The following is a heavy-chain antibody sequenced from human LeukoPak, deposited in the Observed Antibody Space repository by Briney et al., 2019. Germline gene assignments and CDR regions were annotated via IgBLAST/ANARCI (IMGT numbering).Heavy chain of an antibody. CDR2: ISISSNYK. CDR3: ARDLGYSGILSPFDY. J-gene: IGHJ4*02. V-gene: IGHV3-21*01. CDR1: GFTFSRYS. D-gene: IGHD1-26*01. Sequence: GGSLRLSCAASGFTFSRYSMNWVRQAPGKGLEWVSSISISSNYKYYPDSLKGRFTISRDNAKNSLYLQMNSLRAEDTAVYYCARDLGYSGILSPFDYWGQGTLVTVSS.